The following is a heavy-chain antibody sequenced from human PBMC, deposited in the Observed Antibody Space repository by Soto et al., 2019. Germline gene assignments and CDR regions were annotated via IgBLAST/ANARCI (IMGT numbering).Heavy chain of an antibody. CDR2: INHSGST. D-gene: IGHD6-13*01. Sequence: SETLSLTCAVYGGSFSGYYWSWIRQPPGKGLEWIGEINHSGSTNYNPSLKSRVTISVDTSKNQFSLKLSSVTAADTAVYYCARVTAVGTGYYYSSGMDVWGQGTTVTVYS. CDR1: GGSFSGYY. V-gene: IGHV4-34*01. CDR3: ARVTAVGTGYYYSSGMDV. J-gene: IGHJ6*02.